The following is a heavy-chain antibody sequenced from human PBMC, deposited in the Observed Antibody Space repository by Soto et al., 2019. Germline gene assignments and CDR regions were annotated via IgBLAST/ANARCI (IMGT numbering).Heavy chain of an antibody. CDR2: LTPTGGTT. J-gene: IGHJ3*02. Sequence: QVQLVQSGAEVKKPGASVKVSCKASGYTFTSYYMHWVRQAPGQGLEWMGILTPTGGTTIYAQKFQCRVTMTRDTSTSTVYMALSSLRSEDTAVYYCARDPRFLEWSHAFDIWGQGTMVTVSS. CDR3: ARDPRFLEWSHAFDI. D-gene: IGHD3-3*01. V-gene: IGHV1-46*03. CDR1: GYTFTSYY.